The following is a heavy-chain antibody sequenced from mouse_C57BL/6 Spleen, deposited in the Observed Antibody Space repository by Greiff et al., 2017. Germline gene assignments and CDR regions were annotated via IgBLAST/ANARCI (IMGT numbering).Heavy chain of an antibody. CDR3: AIYYGSSYGFAY. CDR1: GYTFTSYW. V-gene: IGHV1-74*01. J-gene: IGHJ3*01. D-gene: IGHD1-1*01. Sequence: QVHVKQPGAELVKPGASVKVSCKASGYTFTSYWMHWVKQRPGQGLEWIGRIHPSDSDTNYNQKFKGKATLTVDKSSSTAYMQLSSLTSEDSAVYYCAIYYGSSYGFAYWGQGTLVTVSA. CDR2: IHPSDSDT.